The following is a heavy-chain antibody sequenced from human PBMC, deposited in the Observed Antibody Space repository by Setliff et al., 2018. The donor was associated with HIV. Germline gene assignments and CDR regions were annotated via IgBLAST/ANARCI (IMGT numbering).Heavy chain of an antibody. Sequence: PSETLSLTCAVYGGSFSGYYWSWIRQPPGKGLEWIGEINHSGSTNSNPSLKSRVTISLDTSKNQFSLKVNSVTAADTAVCYCARGGLGVVGAIDYWSQGTLVTAPQ. CDR2: INHSGST. D-gene: IGHD2-15*01. V-gene: IGHV4-34*01. CDR3: ARGGLGVVGAIDY. CDR1: GGSFSGYY. J-gene: IGHJ4*02.